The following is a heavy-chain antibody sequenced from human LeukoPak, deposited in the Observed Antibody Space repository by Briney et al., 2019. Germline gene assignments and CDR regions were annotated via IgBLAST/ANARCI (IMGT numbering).Heavy chain of an antibody. J-gene: IGHJ5*02. V-gene: IGHV4-4*02. CDR3: ARGIGYYGSDSYYNLPSWFDP. CDR1: GGSISSSNW. Sequence: PSGTLSLTCAVSGGSISSSNWWSWVRQPPGKGLEWIGEVYHSGSTTYNPSLKSRITISVDTSKNAFSLKLTSVTAADTAVYYCARGIGYYGSDSYYNLPSWFDPWGQGTLATVFS. CDR2: VYHSGST. D-gene: IGHD3-10*01.